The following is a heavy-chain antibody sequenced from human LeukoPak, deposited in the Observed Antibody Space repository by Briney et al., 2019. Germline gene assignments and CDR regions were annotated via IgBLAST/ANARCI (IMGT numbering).Heavy chain of an antibody. Sequence: EASVKVSCKASGYTFTSYDINWVRQATGQGLEWMGWMNPNSGNTGYAQKFQGRVTMTRNTSISTAYMELSSLRSEDTAVYYCARGRMVRGVHSFDYWGQGTLVTVSS. V-gene: IGHV1-8*02. CDR3: ARGRMVRGVHSFDY. J-gene: IGHJ4*02. D-gene: IGHD3-10*01. CDR1: GYTFTSYD. CDR2: MNPNSGNT.